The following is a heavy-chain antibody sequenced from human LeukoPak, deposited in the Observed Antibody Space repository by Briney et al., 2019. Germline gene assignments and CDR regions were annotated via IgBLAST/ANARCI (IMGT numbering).Heavy chain of an antibody. CDR1: GFTFSSYA. Sequence: GGSLRLSCAASGFTFSSYAMSWVRQAPGKGLEWVSAISGSGGSTYYADSVKGRFTISRDNSKNTLYLQMNSLRAEDTAVYYCANQWYSSSRSPSDYWGQGTLVTVFS. CDR3: ANQWYSSSRSPSDY. CDR2: ISGSGGST. V-gene: IGHV3-23*01. D-gene: IGHD6-13*01. J-gene: IGHJ4*02.